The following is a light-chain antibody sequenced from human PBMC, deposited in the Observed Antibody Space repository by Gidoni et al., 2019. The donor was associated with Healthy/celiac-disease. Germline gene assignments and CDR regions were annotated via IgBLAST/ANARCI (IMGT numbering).Light chain of an antibody. Sequence: QSALTQPASVSGSPGPSITISCTGPSSDVGGYNYVSWYQQHPGKAPKLMIYEVSNRPSGVSNRFSGSKSGNTASLTISGLQAEDEADYYCSSYTSSSTVVFGGGTKLTVL. J-gene: IGLJ2*01. V-gene: IGLV2-14*01. CDR3: SSYTSSSTVV. CDR2: EVS. CDR1: SSDVGGYNY.